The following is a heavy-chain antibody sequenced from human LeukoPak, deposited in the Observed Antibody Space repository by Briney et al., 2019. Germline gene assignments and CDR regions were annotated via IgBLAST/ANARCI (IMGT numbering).Heavy chain of an antibody. D-gene: IGHD3-10*01. V-gene: IGHV4-59*12. CDR3: ARSAYGSGSPLGWFDP. J-gene: IGHJ5*02. CDR2: IYYSGST. CDR1: GGSISSYY. Sequence: SETLSLTCTVSGGSISSYYWSWIRQPPGKGLEWIGYIYYSGSTNYNPSLKSRVTISVDTSKNQFSLKLSSVTAADTAVYYCARSAYGSGSPLGWFDPWGQGTLVTVSS.